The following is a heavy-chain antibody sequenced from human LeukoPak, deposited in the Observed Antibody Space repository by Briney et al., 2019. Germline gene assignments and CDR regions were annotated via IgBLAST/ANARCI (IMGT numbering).Heavy chain of an antibody. V-gene: IGHV4-59*08. CDR1: GGSISSYC. CDR3: ARHSSGWYEDY. J-gene: IGHJ4*02. Sequence: SETLSLTCTVSGGSISSYCWSWIRQPPGKGLEWIGYIYYSGSTNYNPSLKSRVTISVDTSKNQFSLKLSSATAADTAVYYCARHSSGWYEDYWGQGTLVTVSS. CDR2: IYYSGST. D-gene: IGHD6-19*01.